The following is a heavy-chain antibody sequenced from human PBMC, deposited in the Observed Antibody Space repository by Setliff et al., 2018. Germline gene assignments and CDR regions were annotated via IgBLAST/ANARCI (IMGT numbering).Heavy chain of an antibody. CDR1: GFTFSSYE. J-gene: IGHJ1*01. CDR2: ISGSGSTI. CDR3: ARDASGSYGTEYFQH. V-gene: IGHV3-48*03. Sequence: GESLKISCAASGFTFSSYEMNWVRQAPGKGLEWISYISGSGSTIYYADSVKGRFTISKDNAKNSLYLQMNNLRAEDTALYFCARDASGSYGTEYFQHWGQGTWSPSPQ. D-gene: IGHD1-26*01.